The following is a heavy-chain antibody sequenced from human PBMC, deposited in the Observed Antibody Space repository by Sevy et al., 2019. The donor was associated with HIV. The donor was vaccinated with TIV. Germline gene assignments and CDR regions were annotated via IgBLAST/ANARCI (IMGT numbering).Heavy chain of an antibody. CDR3: AKDRQSGSSSSDY. V-gene: IGHV3-33*06. CDR1: GFTFSSYV. D-gene: IGHD6-6*01. J-gene: IGHJ4*02. Sequence: GGSLRLSCAASGFTFSSYVMHWVRQAPGKGLEWVAVIWNDETNKYYADSVKGRFTISRDNSANMLYLQMNFLRVDDTAMYYCAKDRQSGSSSSDYWGQGILVTVSS. CDR2: IWNDETNK.